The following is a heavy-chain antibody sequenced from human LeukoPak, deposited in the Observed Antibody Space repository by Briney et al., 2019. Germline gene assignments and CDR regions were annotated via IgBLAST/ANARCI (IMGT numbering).Heavy chain of an antibody. J-gene: IGHJ4*02. CDR2: IIPIFGTA. CDR1: GGTFSSYA. CDR3: AIHSSGWGRVY. V-gene: IGHV1-69*05. D-gene: IGHD6-19*01. Sequence: ASVKVSCKASGGTFSSYAISWVRQAPGQGLEWMGGIIPIFGTANYAQKFQGRVTITTDESTSTAYMELSGLRSEDTAVYYCAIHSSGWGRVYWGQGTLVTVSS.